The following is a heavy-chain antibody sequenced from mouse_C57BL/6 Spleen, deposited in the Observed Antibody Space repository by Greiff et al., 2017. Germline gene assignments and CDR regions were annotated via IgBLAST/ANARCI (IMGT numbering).Heavy chain of an antibody. D-gene: IGHD2-1*01. J-gene: IGHJ2*01. V-gene: IGHV1-15*01. CDR1: GYTFTDYE. CDR2: IDPETGGT. CDR3: TRGGNYVY. Sequence: QVHVKQSGAELVRPGASVTLSCKASGYTFTDYEMHWVKQTPVHGLEWIGAIDPETGGTAYNQKFKGKAILTADKSSSTAYMELRSLTSEDSAVYYCTRGGNYVYWDQGTTLTVSS.